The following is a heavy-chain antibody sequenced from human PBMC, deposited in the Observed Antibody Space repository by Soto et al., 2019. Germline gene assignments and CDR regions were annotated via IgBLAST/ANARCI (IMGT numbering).Heavy chain of an antibody. Sequence: EVQLLESGGGMVEPRGSLKLSCAASGFSFGTYVMNWVRQAPGKGLEWVSGISGSGGRVYSADSVKGRFTISRDNSKDTLFLQMTGLRAEDTAVYYCAKGAGDRLSLGMDVWGQGTTVTVSS. D-gene: IGHD1-26*01. J-gene: IGHJ6*02. CDR3: AKGAGDRLSLGMDV. CDR2: ISGSGGRV. V-gene: IGHV3-23*01. CDR1: GFSFGTYV.